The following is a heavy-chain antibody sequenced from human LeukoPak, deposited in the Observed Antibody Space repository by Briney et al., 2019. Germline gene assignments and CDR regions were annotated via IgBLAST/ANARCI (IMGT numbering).Heavy chain of an antibody. Sequence: GGSLRLSCAASGFTFSDYYMSWIRQAPGKGLEWVSYISSSSTYIYYADSVKGRFTISRDNTKNSLYLQMSSLRAEDTAVYYCATARYCSSTSCYMGFDYWGQGTLVTVSS. J-gene: IGHJ4*02. CDR1: GFTFSDYY. CDR3: ATARYCSSTSCYMGFDY. CDR2: ISSSSTYI. V-gene: IGHV3-11*06. D-gene: IGHD2-2*02.